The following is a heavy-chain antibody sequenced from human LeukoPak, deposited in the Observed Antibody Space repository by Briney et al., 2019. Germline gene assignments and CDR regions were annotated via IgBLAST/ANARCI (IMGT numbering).Heavy chain of an antibody. Sequence: GGPLRLSCAASGFTFSSYSFNWVRQAPGKGLDGVSYISSSSSTIYYADSVKGRFTISRDDAQNSLYLQMNSLRAEDTAVYYCARAYSGGGIVVVPAANWGQGTLVTVSS. CDR3: ARAYSGGGIVVVPAAN. J-gene: IGHJ4*02. CDR2: ISSSSSTI. CDR1: GFTFSSYS. D-gene: IGHD2-2*01. V-gene: IGHV3-48*04.